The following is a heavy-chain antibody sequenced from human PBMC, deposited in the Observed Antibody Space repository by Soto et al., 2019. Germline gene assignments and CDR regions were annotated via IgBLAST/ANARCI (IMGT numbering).Heavy chain of an antibody. V-gene: IGHV3-11*05. D-gene: IGHD6-13*01. CDR3: AREGASLSLSSSWYRAAFDI. CDR1: GFTFSDYY. CDR2: ISSSSYT. J-gene: IGHJ3*02. Sequence: GGSLRLSCAASGFTFSDYYMSWIRQAPGKGLEWVSYISSSSYTNYADSVKGRFTISRDNAKNSLYLQMNSLRAEDTAVYYCAREGASLSLSSSWYRAAFDIWGQGTMVTVSS.